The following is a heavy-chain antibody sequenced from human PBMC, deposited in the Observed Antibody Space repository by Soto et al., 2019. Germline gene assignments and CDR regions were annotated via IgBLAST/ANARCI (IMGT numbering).Heavy chain of an antibody. CDR3: ARGYSSSSAAFDY. J-gene: IGHJ4*02. V-gene: IGHV3-30-3*01. D-gene: IGHD6-13*01. CDR2: ISYDASNK. Sequence: QVQLVESGGGVVQPGRSLRLSCAASGFTFSSFAMHWVRQAPGKGLEWVAIISYDASNKYYADSVKGRFTISRDNSKNTLYLQMNSLRAEDTAVYYCARGYSSSSAAFDYWGQGTLVTVSS. CDR1: GFTFSSFA.